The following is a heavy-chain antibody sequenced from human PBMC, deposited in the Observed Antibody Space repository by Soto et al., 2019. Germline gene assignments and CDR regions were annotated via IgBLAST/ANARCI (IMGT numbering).Heavy chain of an antibody. D-gene: IGHD2-21*01. CDR3: ARGHSIFYGMDV. V-gene: IGHV3-11*01. CDR2: ISSSGTTI. CDR1: GFTVSDYY. J-gene: IGHJ6*02. Sequence: QVQLVESGGGLVKPGGSLRLSCAASGFTVSDYYMNWIRQAPGKGLEWVSYISSSGTTIYYADSVKGRFTISRDNAKNSLFLQMNSLRAEDTALYYCARGHSIFYGMDVWGQGTTVTVSS.